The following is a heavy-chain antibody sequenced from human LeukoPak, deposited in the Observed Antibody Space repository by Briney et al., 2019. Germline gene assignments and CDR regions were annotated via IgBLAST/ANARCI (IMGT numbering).Heavy chain of an antibody. Sequence: PGGSLRLSCAASGFTFSSYAMSWVRQAPGKGLEWVSAISGSGGSTYYADSVKGRFTISRDNSKNTLYLQMNSLRAEDTAVYYCARVDTYYYDSSGYSSLDYWGQGTLVTVSS. CDR3: ARVDTYYYDSSGYSSLDY. J-gene: IGHJ4*02. CDR2: ISGSGGST. D-gene: IGHD3-22*01. CDR1: GFTFSSYA. V-gene: IGHV3-23*01.